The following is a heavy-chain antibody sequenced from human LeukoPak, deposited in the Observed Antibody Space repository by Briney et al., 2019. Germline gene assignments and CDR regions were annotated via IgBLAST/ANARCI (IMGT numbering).Heavy chain of an antibody. Sequence: PSETLSLTCTVSGGSISSYYWSWIRQPPGKGLEWIGYIYYSGSTNYNPSLKSRVTISVDTSKNQFSLKLSSVTAADTALYYCAGYYYDSSRGFDLWGQGTLVTVSA. D-gene: IGHD3-22*01. V-gene: IGHV4-59*01. CDR1: GGSISSYY. J-gene: IGHJ5*02. CDR2: IYYSGST. CDR3: AGYYYDSSRGFDL.